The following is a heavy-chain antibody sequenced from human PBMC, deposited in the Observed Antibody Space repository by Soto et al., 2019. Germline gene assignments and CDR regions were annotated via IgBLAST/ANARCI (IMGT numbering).Heavy chain of an antibody. CDR2: IIPMFPTA. CDR3: ARDDATYCGGDCYRYFYYGMDV. CDR1: GGTFSNHA. V-gene: IGHV1-69*01. Sequence: QVQLVQSGAEVKQPGSSVKVSCKASGGTFSNHAISWVRQAPGQGLEWVGGIIPMFPTADYAQRFQGRVTITADDSTTTVYMELSGLRSEDTAMYYCARDDATYCGGDCYRYFYYGMDVWGHGTTVTVSS. J-gene: IGHJ6*02. D-gene: IGHD2-21*02.